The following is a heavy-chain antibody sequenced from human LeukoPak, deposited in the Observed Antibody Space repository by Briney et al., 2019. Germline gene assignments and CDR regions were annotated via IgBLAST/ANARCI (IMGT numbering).Heavy chain of an antibody. J-gene: IGHJ4*02. D-gene: IGHD6-19*01. CDR1: GFTFSSYA. CDR2: ISDDGSKK. Sequence: GGSLRLSCAASGFTFSSYAMHWVRQAPGKGLEWVAVISDDGSKKYYADSVKGRFTISRDSSKNTLYLQMNSLRAEDTAVYYCARDREYASGTLGYWGQGTLVTVSS. CDR3: ARDREYASGTLGY. V-gene: IGHV3-30*04.